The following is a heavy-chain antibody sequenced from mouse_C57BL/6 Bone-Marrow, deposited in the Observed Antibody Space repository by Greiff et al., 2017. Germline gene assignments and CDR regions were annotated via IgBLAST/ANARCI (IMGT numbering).Heavy chain of an antibody. V-gene: IGHV1-36*01. CDR2: VYPCNGGP. D-gene: IGHD2-10*02. J-gene: IGHJ4*01. CDR3: AGEYSMDY. Sequence: VQLQQSGPVLVKPGPSVKISCKASGFTFTDYYMHWVQQSPGKSLEWIGLVYPCNGGPSYNQKFKGKATLTVDTSSSTAYMELHSLTSEDFVVYYWAGEYSMDYWGQGTSVTVSS. CDR1: GFTFTDYY.